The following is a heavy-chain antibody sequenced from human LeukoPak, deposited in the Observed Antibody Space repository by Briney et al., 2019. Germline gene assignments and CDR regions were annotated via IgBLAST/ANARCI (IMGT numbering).Heavy chain of an antibody. D-gene: IGHD2-21*02. CDR2: AYYRSRWHH. V-gene: IGHV6-1*01. CDR3: AREVDIVMATAVNFDF. CDR1: GDSVSSNSAA. J-gene: IGHJ4*02. Sequence: QTLSLTCAISGDSVSSNSAAWNWIRQSPSRGFEWLGRAYYRSRWHHDYAESVKNRMTISPDTSKNQFSLHLNSVTPEDTAVYYCAREVDIVMATAVNFDFWGQGTLVTVSS.